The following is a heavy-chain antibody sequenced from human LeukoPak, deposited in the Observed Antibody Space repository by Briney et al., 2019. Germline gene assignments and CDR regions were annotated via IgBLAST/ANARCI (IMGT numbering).Heavy chain of an antibody. V-gene: IGHV3-21*01. CDR3: ARDRVVVVAATLVGYGMDV. D-gene: IGHD2-15*01. CDR2: ISSSSSYI. CDR1: GFTFSSYS. Sequence: GGSLRLSCAASGFTFSSYSMNWVRQAPGKGLEWVSSISSSSSYIYYADSVKGRFTISRDNAKNSLYLQMNSLRAEDTAVYYCARDRVVVVAATLVGYGMDVWGQGTTVTVPS. J-gene: IGHJ6*02.